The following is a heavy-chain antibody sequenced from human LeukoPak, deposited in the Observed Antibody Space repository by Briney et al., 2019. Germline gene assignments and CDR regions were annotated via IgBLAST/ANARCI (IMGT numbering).Heavy chain of an antibody. CDR3: AGGGGY. V-gene: IGHV3-7*02. J-gene: IGHJ4*02. D-gene: IGHD3-10*01. CDR2: VKEDGSEK. CDR1: GFTVSSNH. Sequence: GGSLRLSCAASGFTVSSNHMSWVRQAPGKGLEWVATVKEDGSEKYYVDSVKGRFTISRDNAKNSLYLQMNSLRVDDTAVYYWAGGGGYWGQGTLVTVSS.